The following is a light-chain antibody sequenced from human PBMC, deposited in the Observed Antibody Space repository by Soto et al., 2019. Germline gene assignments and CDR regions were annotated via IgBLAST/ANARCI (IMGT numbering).Light chain of an antibody. Sequence: EIVLTQSPGTLSLSPGERATLSCRASQSVSSSYLAWYQHKPGQAPRLLIYEASSRATGIADRFSGSGSGTDFTLTISRLEPEDFAVYYCQQYETPLGTFGQGTKVEIK. CDR1: QSVSSSY. CDR3: QQYETPLGT. J-gene: IGKJ1*01. V-gene: IGKV3-20*01. CDR2: EAS.